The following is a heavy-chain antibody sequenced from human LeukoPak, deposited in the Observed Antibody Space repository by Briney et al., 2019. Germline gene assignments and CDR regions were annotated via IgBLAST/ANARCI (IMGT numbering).Heavy chain of an antibody. Sequence: GGSLRLSCAASGFTFGSYAMSWVRQAPGKGLEWVSAISGSGGSTYYADSVKGRFTISRDNSKNTLYLQMNSLRAKDTAVYYCAKGLAIAVAGTIDYWGQGTLVTVSS. CDR2: ISGSGGST. V-gene: IGHV3-23*01. D-gene: IGHD6-19*01. J-gene: IGHJ4*02. CDR3: AKGLAIAVAGTIDY. CDR1: GFTFGSYA.